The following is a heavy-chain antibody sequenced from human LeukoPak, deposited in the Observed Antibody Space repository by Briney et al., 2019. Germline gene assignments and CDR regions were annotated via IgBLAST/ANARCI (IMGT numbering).Heavy chain of an antibody. J-gene: IGHJ3*02. CDR2: IYTSGST. CDR1: GGSISSGSYY. Sequence: SETLSLTCTVSGGSISSGSYYWSWIRQPAGKGLEWIGRIYTSGSTNYNPSLKSRVTISVDTSKNQFSLKLSSVTAADTAVYYCARDPRGPSYSSSNLYAFDIWGQGTMVTVSS. D-gene: IGHD6-6*01. V-gene: IGHV4-61*02. CDR3: ARDPRGPSYSSSNLYAFDI.